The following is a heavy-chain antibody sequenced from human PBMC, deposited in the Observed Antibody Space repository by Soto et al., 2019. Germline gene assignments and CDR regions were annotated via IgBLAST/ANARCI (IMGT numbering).Heavy chain of an antibody. CDR2: IYSSGST. CDR1: GGAINSYY. CDR3: ARGQRFSDWFDP. V-gene: IGHV4-4*07. D-gene: IGHD3-3*01. Sequence: PSETLSLTCTASGGAINSYYWTWIWQPAGKGLEWIGRIYSSGSTKYNPSLQSRVTMSLDTSKNQFSLRLTSVTAADTSVYYCARGQRFSDWFDPWGQGTLVTVSS. J-gene: IGHJ5*02.